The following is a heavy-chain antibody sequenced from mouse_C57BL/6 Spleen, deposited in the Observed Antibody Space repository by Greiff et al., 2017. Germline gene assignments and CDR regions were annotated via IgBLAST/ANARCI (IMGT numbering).Heavy chain of an antibody. CDR1: GFTFSSYA. D-gene: IGHD1-1*01. V-gene: IGHV5-9-1*02. CDR2: ISSGGDYI. J-gene: IGHJ2*01. Sequence: EVQGVESGEGLVKPGGSLKLSCAASGFTFSSYAMSWVRQTPEKRLEWVAYISSGGDYIYYADTVKGRFTISRDNARNTLYLQMSSLKSEDTAMYYCTRASYYYGSSLDYWGQGTTLTVSS. CDR3: TRASYYYGSSLDY.